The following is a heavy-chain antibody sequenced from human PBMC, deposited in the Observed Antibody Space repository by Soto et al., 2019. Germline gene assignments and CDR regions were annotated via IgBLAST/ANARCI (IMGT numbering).Heavy chain of an antibody. Sequence: VQLVESGGGVVQPGRSLTISCPASGFTFTRHSMYWVRQAPGKGLEWVSLISYEGSEKYSADSVTSRFTISRDNSNTTLYLQPRKLRPEETVMYYCANGLLRISVAGNEPDFWGQGTLVTVSS. CDR1: GFTFTRHS. V-gene: IGHV3-30*18. CDR2: ISYEGSEK. J-gene: IGHJ1*01. CDR3: ANGLLRISVAGNEPDF. D-gene: IGHD6-19*01.